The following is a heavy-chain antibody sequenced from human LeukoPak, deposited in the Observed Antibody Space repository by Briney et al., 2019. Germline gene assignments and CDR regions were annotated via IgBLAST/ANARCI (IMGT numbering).Heavy chain of an antibody. CDR2: IYRSGST. J-gene: IGHJ3*02. V-gene: IGHV4-4*02. CDR3: ARSIAVAGASPKDAFNI. Sequence: GTLSLTCAVSGGSISSSNWWSWVRQPPGKGLEWIGEIYRSGSTNYNPSLKSRVTISVDKSKNQFSLKLSSVTAADTAVYYCARSIAVAGASPKDAFNIWGQGTMVTVSS. D-gene: IGHD6-19*01. CDR1: GGSISSSNW.